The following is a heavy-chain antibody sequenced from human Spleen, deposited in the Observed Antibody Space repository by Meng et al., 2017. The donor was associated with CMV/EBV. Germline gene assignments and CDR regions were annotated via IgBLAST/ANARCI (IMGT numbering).Heavy chain of an antibody. CDR2: LNAGNGNT. CDR1: FPSYA. V-gene: IGHV1-3*01. J-gene: IGHJ4*02. CDR3: ARGPEYYDILTGYYFSFDY. D-gene: IGHD3-9*01. Sequence: FPSYAMHCVRHAPGQRLEWMGWLNAGNGNTKYSQKFQGRVTITRDTSASTAYMELSSLRSEDTAVYYCARGPEYYDILTGYYFSFDYWGQGTLVTVSS.